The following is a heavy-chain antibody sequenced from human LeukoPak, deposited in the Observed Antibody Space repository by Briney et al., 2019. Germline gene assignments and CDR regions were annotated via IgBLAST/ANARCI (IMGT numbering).Heavy chain of an antibody. CDR3: ARDSPYYYGSGSHNWFDP. CDR1: GYTFTSYG. D-gene: IGHD3-10*01. J-gene: IGHJ5*02. V-gene: IGHV1-18*01. Sequence: ASVTVSCKASGYTFTSYGISWVRQAPGQGLEWMGWISAYNGNTNYAQKLQGRVTMTTDTSTSTAYMELRSLRSDDTAVYYCARDSPYYYGSGSHNWFDPWGQGTLVTVSS. CDR2: ISAYNGNT.